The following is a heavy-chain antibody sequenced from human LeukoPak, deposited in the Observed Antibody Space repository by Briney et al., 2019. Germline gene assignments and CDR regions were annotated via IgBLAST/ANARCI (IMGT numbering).Heavy chain of an antibody. Sequence: GGSLRLSCAASGFTFSSFSMIRVRQAPGKGLEWLSYISSGSGSIYYADSVKGRFTISRDNAKNSLYLQMNSLRAEDTAVYYCARVSAYSRRLYWFDPWGQGTLVTVSS. CDR2: ISSGSGSI. V-gene: IGHV3-48*01. CDR1: GFTFSSFS. D-gene: IGHD6-13*01. CDR3: ARVSAYSRRLYWFDP. J-gene: IGHJ5*02.